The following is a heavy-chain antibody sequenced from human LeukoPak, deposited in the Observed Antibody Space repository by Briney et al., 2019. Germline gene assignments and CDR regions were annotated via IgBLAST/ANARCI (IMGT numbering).Heavy chain of an antibody. CDR1: GYTFTGYY. V-gene: IGHV1-46*01. Sequence: GASVKVSCKASGYTFTGYYMHWVRQALGQGLEWMGIINPSGGSTNYAQKFQGRVTMTRDTSTNTVYMELSSLRSEDTAVYYCARGPSITMVRGGQWYYYMDVWGKGTTVTISS. D-gene: IGHD3-10*01. CDR3: ARGPSITMVRGGQWYYYMDV. CDR2: INPSGGST. J-gene: IGHJ6*03.